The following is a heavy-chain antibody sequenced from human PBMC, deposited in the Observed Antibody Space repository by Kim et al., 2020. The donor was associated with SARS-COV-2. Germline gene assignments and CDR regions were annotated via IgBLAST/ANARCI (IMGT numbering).Heavy chain of an antibody. J-gene: IGHJ6*02. D-gene: IGHD2-15*01. V-gene: IGHV3-15*01. CDR3: TTGVWRGDIYYYYGMDV. Sequence: GGSLRLSCAASGFTFSNAWMSWVRQAPGKGLEWVGRIKSKTDGGTTDYAAPVKGRFTISRDDSKNTLYLQMNSLKTEDTAVYYCTTGVWRGDIYYYYGMDVWGQGTTVTVSS. CDR2: IKSKTDGGTT. CDR1: GFTFSNAW.